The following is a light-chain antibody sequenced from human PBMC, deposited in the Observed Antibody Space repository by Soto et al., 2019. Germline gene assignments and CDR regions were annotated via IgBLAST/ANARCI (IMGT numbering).Light chain of an antibody. V-gene: IGLV2-11*01. Sequence: QSVLTQPRSVSGSPGQSVTISCTGTSSDVGRYDYVSWYQQYPGEAPKLIIYDVTERPSGVPDRFSGSKSGNTASLTISGLRAEDEAAYYCSSYTSDVFGSGTKVTVL. J-gene: IGLJ1*01. CDR3: SSYTSDV. CDR1: SSDVGRYDY. CDR2: DVT.